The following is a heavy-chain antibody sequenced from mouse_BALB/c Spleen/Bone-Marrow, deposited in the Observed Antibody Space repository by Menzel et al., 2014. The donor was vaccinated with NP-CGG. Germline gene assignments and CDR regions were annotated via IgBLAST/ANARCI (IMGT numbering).Heavy chain of an antibody. Sequence: QVQLQQSGPGQVAPSQSVSITCTVSGFSLSRHNLHWVRQPPGKGLEWLGMIWGGGNTDYNSGLKSRLSISKDNSKSQVFLKMXSLQTDDTAXXXXXXXXXXGTMDYWGXGTSVTVSS. CDR3: XXXXXXGTMDY. J-gene: IGHJ4*01. CDR2: IWGGGNT. CDR1: GFSLSRHN. V-gene: IGHV2-6-4*01.